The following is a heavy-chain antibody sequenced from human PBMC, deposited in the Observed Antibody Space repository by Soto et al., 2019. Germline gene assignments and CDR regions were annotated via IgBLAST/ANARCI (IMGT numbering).Heavy chain of an antibody. CDR1: GFTFSNSA. CDR2: SVVGSGNT. J-gene: IGHJ3*02. D-gene: IGHD6-19*01. CDR3: ATSSGWAGDAFDI. V-gene: IGHV1-58*01. Sequence: ASVKVSCKASGFTFSNSAVQWVRQARGQRLEWIGWSVVGSGNTNYAQRFQERVSITRDMSTSTAYLEVNSLRSEDTAVYYCATSSGWAGDAFDIWGQGTMVTVSS.